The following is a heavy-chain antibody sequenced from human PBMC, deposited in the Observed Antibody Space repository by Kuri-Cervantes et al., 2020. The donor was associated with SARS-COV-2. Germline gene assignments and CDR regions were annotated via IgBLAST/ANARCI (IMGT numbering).Heavy chain of an antibody. Sequence: GESLKISCTTSAFTFDDYALAWFRQAPGKGLEWVGFIRSKAYGETTEYAASVKGRFSISRDDSESIAYLQMNSLKTEDTAVYYCSRNFWAGYWPFDYWGLGTLVTVSS. J-gene: IGHJ4*02. V-gene: IGHV3-49*03. CDR1: AFTFDDYA. CDR2: IRSKAYGETT. D-gene: IGHD3/OR15-3a*01. CDR3: SRNFWAGYWPFDY.